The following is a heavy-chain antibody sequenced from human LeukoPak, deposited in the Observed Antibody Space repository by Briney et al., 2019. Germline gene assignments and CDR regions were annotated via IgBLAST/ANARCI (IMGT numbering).Heavy chain of an antibody. V-gene: IGHV1-69*04. CDR3: AREQRYRGFLEWLFHDI. CDR1: GGTFSSYT. Sequence: SVKVSCKASGGTFSSYTISWVRQAPGQGLEWMGRIIPILGIANYAQKFQGRVTITADKSTSTAYMELSSLRSEDTAVYYCAREQRYRGFLEWLFHDIWGQGTMVTVSS. D-gene: IGHD3-3*01. CDR2: IIPILGIA. J-gene: IGHJ3*02.